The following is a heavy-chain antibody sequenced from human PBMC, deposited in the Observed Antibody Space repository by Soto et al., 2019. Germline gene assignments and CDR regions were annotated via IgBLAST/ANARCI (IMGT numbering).Heavy chain of an antibody. CDR1: GFTFSSYS. Sequence: EVQLVESGGGLVKPGGSLRLSCAASGFTFSSYSMNWVRQAPGKGLEWVSSISSSRSYIYYADSVKGRLTSSRDNAKNQLYLQMNSLSAEDTAVYYCARGGVRYGCYFDYWGQGTLVTVSS. J-gene: IGHJ4*02. D-gene: IGHD4-17*01. V-gene: IGHV3-21*01. CDR2: ISSSRSYI. CDR3: ARGGVRYGCYFDY.